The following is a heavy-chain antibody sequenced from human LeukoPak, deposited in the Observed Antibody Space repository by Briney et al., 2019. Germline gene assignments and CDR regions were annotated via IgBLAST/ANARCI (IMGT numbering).Heavy chain of an antibody. CDR1: GGSFSDYY. D-gene: IGHD3-10*01. J-gene: IGHJ4*02. CDR3: ARGYGSGSYYHH. CDR2: INHSGST. Sequence: SETLSLTCAVYGGSFSDYYWSWIRQPPGKGLEWIGEINHSGSTNYSPSLKSRVTISVDTSKNQFSLKLRSVTAADTAVYYCARGYGSGSYYHHWGQGNLVTVSS. V-gene: IGHV4-34*01.